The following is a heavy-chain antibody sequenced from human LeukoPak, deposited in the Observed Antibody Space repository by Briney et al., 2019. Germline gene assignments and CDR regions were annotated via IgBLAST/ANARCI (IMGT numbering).Heavy chain of an antibody. J-gene: IGHJ6*03. V-gene: IGHV4-39*07. CDR1: GGSISSSSYY. CDR2: IYYSGST. CDR3: AREKYYYGSGSYYYYYMDV. Sequence: PSETLSLTCTVSGGSISSSSYYWGWIRQPPGKGLEWLGIIYYSGSTNYNPSLKSRVIISVDTSKNQFSLKLSSVIAADTAVYYCAREKYYYGSGSYYYYYMDVWGKGTTVTVSS. D-gene: IGHD3-10*01.